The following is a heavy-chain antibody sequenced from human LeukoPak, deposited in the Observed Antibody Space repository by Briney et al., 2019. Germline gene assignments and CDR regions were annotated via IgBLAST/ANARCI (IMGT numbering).Heavy chain of an antibody. V-gene: IGHV4-59*08. Sequence: KPSETLSLTCTVSSGAISSYYWSWIRQPPGKGLEWIGYIYYSGSTKYNPSLKSRVTISVDTSKNQFSLKLSSVTAADTAVYYCARGARAGYNLEPFDYWGQGTLVTVSS. J-gene: IGHJ4*02. CDR1: SGAISSYY. CDR3: ARGARAGYNLEPFDY. D-gene: IGHD5-24*01. CDR2: IYYSGST.